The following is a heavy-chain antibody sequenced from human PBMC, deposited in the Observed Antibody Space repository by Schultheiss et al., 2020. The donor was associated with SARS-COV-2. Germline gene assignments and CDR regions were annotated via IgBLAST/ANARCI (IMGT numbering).Heavy chain of an antibody. CDR2: IKQDGSEK. J-gene: IGHJ4*02. CDR3: ARSYYYDSSGYYYEPPDY. V-gene: IGHV3-7*03. D-gene: IGHD3-22*01. CDR1: GFTFSSYW. Sequence: GESLKISCAASGFTFSSYWMSWVRQAPGKGLEWVANIKQDGSEKYYVDSVKGRFTISRDNAKNSLYLQMNSLRAEDTAVYYCARSYYYDSSGYYYEPPDYWGQGTLVTVSS.